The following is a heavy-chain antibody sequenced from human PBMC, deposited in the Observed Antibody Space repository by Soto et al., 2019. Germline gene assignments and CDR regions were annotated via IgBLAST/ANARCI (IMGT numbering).Heavy chain of an antibody. V-gene: IGHV4-4*02. J-gene: IGHJ4*02. D-gene: IGHD6-13*01. Sequence: QVQLQESGPGLVQPSGTLSLTCAVSGDSISGTNWWSWVRQPPGKGLQWIGEIHHSGSTNYNPSLKSRVTISVDRSKNQFSLNLNSVTAADTGVYFCARYSAASGTYYFDYWGQGALVTVSS. CDR3: ARYSAASGTYYFDY. CDR2: IHHSGST. CDR1: GDSISGTNW.